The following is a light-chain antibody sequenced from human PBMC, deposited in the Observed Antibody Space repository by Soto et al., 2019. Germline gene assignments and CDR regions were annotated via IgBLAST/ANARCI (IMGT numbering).Light chain of an antibody. J-gene: IGLJ2*01. CDR2: RNN. CDR3: AAWDDGLSGLVV. Sequence: QSVLTQPPSASGTPGQRVTISCSGSSSNIGSNYVYWYQQLPGTAPKLLIYRNNQRPSGVPDRFSGSKSGTSASLAISGLRSEDEADYYCAAWDDGLSGLVVFGGGTKLTVL. CDR1: SSNIGSNY. V-gene: IGLV1-47*01.